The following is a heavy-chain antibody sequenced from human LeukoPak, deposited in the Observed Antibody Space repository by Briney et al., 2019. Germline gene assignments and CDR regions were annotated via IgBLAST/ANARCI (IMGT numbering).Heavy chain of an antibody. J-gene: IGHJ4*02. Sequence: GGSLRLSCAASGFTFSSYSMNWVRQAPGKGLEWVSSISSSSSYIYYADSVKGRFTISRDNAKNSLYLQMNSLRAEDTAVYYCPRVGSYSSGWGPKTDYWGQGTLVTVSS. D-gene: IGHD6-19*01. CDR3: PRVGSYSSGWGPKTDY. CDR1: GFTFSSYS. CDR2: ISSSSSYI. V-gene: IGHV3-21*01.